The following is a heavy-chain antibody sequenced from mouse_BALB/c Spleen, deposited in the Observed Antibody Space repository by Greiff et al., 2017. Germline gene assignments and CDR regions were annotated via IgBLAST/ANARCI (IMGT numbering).Heavy chain of an antibody. D-gene: IGHD2-1*01. J-gene: IGHJ4*01. CDR1: GFTFSSFG. CDR3: AREDGNYYAMDY. Sequence: EVMLVESGGGLVQPGGSRKLSCAASGFTFSSFGMHWVRQAPEKGLEWVAYISSGSSTIYYADTVKGRFTISRDNPKNTLFLQMTSLRSEDTAMYYCAREDGNYYAMDYWGQGTSVTVSS. CDR2: ISSGSSTI. V-gene: IGHV5-17*02.